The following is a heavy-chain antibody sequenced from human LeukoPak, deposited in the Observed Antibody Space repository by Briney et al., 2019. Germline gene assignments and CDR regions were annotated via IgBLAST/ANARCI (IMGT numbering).Heavy chain of an antibody. CDR1: GYTFTSYY. V-gene: IGHV1-46*01. CDR3: ARDLLRYFDWLLIYYYYGMDV. CDR2: INPSGGST. D-gene: IGHD3-9*01. Sequence: GASVKVSCKASGYTFTSYYMHWVRQAPGQGLEWMGIINPSGGSTSYAQKFQGRVTMTRDTSTSTVYMELSSLRSEDTAVYYCARDLLRYFDWLLIYYYYGMDVWGQGTTVTVSS. J-gene: IGHJ6*02.